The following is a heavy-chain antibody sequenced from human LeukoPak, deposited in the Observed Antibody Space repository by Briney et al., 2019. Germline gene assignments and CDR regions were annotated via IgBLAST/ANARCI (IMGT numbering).Heavy chain of an antibody. CDR3: ASGYYDSSGYRIYYFDY. Sequence: SETLSLTCTVSGGSISSYYWSWIRQPPGKGLEWIGYIYYSGSTNYNPSLKSRVTISVDTSKNQFSLKLSSVTAADTAVYYCASGYYDSSGYRIYYFDYWGQGTLVTVSS. V-gene: IGHV4-59*12. J-gene: IGHJ4*02. CDR1: GGSISSYY. CDR2: IYYSGST. D-gene: IGHD3-22*01.